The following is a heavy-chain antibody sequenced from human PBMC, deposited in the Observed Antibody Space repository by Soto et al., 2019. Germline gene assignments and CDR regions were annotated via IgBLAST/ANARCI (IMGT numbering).Heavy chain of an antibody. CDR3: ARDFGY. Sequence: KTSETLSLTCAVYGGSFSGYYWSWIRQPPGKGLEWIGEINHSGSTNYNPSLKSRVTISVDTSKNQFSLKLSSVTAADTAVYYCARDFGYWGQGTLVTVSS. J-gene: IGHJ4*02. CDR2: INHSGST. V-gene: IGHV4-34*01. CDR1: GGSFSGYY.